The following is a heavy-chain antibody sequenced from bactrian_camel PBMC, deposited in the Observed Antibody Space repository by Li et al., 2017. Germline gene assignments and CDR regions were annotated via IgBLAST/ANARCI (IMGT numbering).Heavy chain of an antibody. J-gene: IGHJ4*01. CDR2: IVTDGTT. V-gene: IGHV3S53*01. CDR1: GYNMEGKC. D-gene: IGHD1*01. Sequence: VQLVESGGETVQAGGSLRLSCVASGYNMEGKCMAWFRQIPGKEREQVAYIVTDGTTTYADSVQGRFTIWKDVGLKTLYLQMNDLKPEDTAVYYCAADLSPPCRVMTGEPAYLGQVTQVTVST.